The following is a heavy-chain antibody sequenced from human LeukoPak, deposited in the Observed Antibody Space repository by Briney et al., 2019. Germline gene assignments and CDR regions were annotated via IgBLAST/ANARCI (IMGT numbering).Heavy chain of an antibody. CDR2: INHSGST. CDR1: GGSFSGYY. J-gene: IGHJ3*02. CDR3: ARLSGNDAFDI. D-gene: IGHD1-14*01. V-gene: IGHV4-34*01. Sequence: SETLSLTCAVYGGSFSGYYWSWIRQPPGKGLEWSGEINHSGSTNYNPSLKSRVTISVDTSKNQFSLKLSSVTAADTAVYYCARLSGNDAFDIWGQGTMVTVSS.